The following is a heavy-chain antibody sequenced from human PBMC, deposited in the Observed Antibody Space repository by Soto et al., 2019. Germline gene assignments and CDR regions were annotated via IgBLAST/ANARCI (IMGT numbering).Heavy chain of an antibody. CDR3: ARDEGDYGGGQYYFDY. Sequence: QVQLQESGPGLVKPSQTLSLTCTVSGGSISSGDYYWSWIRQPPGKGLEWIGYIYYSGSTYYNPSLKSRVTISVDTSKNQFSLKLSSVTAADTAEYYCARDEGDYGGGQYYFDYWGQGTLVTVSS. V-gene: IGHV4-30-4*01. CDR2: IYYSGST. D-gene: IGHD4-17*01. J-gene: IGHJ4*02. CDR1: GGSISSGDYY.